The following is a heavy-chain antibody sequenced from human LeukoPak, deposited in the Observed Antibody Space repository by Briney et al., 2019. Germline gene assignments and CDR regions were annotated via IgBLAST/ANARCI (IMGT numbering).Heavy chain of an antibody. D-gene: IGHD3-22*01. CDR2: IYYSGTT. Sequence: SETLSLTCTVSGYSLSSGYWWGWIRQPPGKGLDWIGSIYYSGTTYSNPSLKRRVTISVDTSKNQFSLKLTSMTAADTAVYYCARGGLGDSSGYDYWGQGTLVTVSS. J-gene: IGHJ4*02. V-gene: IGHV4-38-2*02. CDR3: ARGGLGDSSGYDY. CDR1: GYSLSSGYW.